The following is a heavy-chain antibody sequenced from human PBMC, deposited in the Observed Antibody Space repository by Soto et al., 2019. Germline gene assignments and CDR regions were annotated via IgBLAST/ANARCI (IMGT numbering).Heavy chain of an antibody. Sequence: QLQQWGAGLLKPSETLSLTCAVYGGSFNAYYWSWIRQPPGKGLEWIGEINHSGSSNYSPSLKCRLTISVDASKNQLSLKLTSMTAADSAVAYCARWNYNHYHHSSGNFRTSYYFDSWGQGTLVTVSS. D-gene: IGHD3-22*01. V-gene: IGHV4-34*02. J-gene: IGHJ4*02. CDR3: ARWNYNHYHHSSGNFRTSYYFDS. CDR1: GGSFNAYY. CDR2: INHSGSS.